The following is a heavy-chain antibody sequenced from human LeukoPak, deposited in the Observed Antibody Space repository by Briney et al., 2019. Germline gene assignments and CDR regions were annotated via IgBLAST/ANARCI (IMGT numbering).Heavy chain of an antibody. V-gene: IGHV3-7*01. CDR1: GFTFSWST. CDR3: ATGGAPGGRFEY. CDR2: MKEDGSET. Sequence: SGGSLRLSCVVSGFTFSWSTMTWVRQVPGQGPEWVAKMKEDGSETQYVDSAKGRFTISRDNAKNSLYLQMNSLRVEDTAVYYCATGGAPGGRFEYWGQGALVTVSS. D-gene: IGHD3-16*01. J-gene: IGHJ4*02.